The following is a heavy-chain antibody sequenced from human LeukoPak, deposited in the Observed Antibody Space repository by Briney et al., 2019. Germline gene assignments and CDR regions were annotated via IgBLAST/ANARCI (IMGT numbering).Heavy chain of an antibody. CDR3: AHGSLGVWFGDITVDYFDY. Sequence: SGPTLVNPTQTLTLTRPFSGFSLSNPRARVGWTRQPPGKPLEWLHLIYWDPDKRYSPSLKSRLTITKHTCKVQVVLTMTNMDPVDTATYYCAHGSLGVWFGDITVDYFDYWGQGTLVTVSS. V-gene: IGHV2-5*02. CDR1: GFSLSNPRAR. J-gene: IGHJ4*02. CDR2: IYWDPDK. D-gene: IGHD3-10*01.